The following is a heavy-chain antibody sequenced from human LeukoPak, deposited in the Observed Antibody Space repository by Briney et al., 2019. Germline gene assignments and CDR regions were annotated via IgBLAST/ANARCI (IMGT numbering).Heavy chain of an antibody. CDR2: FNHSGST. CDR3: ARVPRGYSRYNFDY. V-gene: IGHV4-34*01. Sequence: PSETLSLTCAVYGESFSGYYWSWIRQPPGKGLEWIGEFNHSGSTNYNPSINSLVTITVDTSKNQFSQKLSSVTDANTAVYYCARVPRGYSRYNFDYWGQGTLVTVSS. J-gene: IGHJ4*02. CDR1: GESFSGYY. D-gene: IGHD5-18*01.